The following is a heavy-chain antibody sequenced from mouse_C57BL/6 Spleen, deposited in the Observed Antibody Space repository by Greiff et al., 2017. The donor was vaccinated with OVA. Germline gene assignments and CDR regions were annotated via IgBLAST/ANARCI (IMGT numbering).Heavy chain of an antibody. CDR2: IDPETGGT. Sequence: VQLQQSGAELVRPGASVTLSCKASGYTFTDYEMHWVKQTPVHGLEWIGAIDPETGGTAYNQKFKGKAILTADKSSSTAYMELRSLTSEDSAVYYCTTYGNSYFDYWGQGTTLTVSS. CDR3: TTYGNSYFDY. CDR1: GYTFTDYE. J-gene: IGHJ2*01. V-gene: IGHV1-15*01. D-gene: IGHD2-1*01.